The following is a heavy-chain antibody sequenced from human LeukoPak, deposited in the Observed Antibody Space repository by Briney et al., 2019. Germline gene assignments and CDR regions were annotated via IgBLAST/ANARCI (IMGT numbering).Heavy chain of an antibody. CDR3: ARVTTYGDSDY. CDR2: IYYSGST. J-gene: IGHJ4*02. CDR1: GGSISSGGYS. V-gene: IGHV4-31*03. D-gene: IGHD4-17*01. Sequence: SETLSLTCTVSGGSISSGGYSWSWIRQHPGKGLEWIGYIYYSGSTYHNPSLKSRVYISVDTSKNQFSLKLSSVTAADTAVYYCARVTTYGDSDYWGQGTLVTVSS.